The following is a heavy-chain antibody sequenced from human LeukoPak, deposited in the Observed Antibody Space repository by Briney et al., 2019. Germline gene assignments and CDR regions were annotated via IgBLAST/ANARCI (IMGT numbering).Heavy chain of an antibody. Sequence: GASVKVSCKASGYTFTSYYMHWVRQAPGQGLEWMGIINPSGGSTSYAQKFQGRVTMTRDTSTSTVYMELSSLRSEDTAVYYCGIATVPAAIEGPFDPFDVWGQGKMVTIS. CDR2: INPSGGST. CDR1: GYTFTSYY. D-gene: IGHD2-2*02. CDR3: GIATVPAAIEGPFDPFDV. J-gene: IGHJ3*01. V-gene: IGHV1-46*01.